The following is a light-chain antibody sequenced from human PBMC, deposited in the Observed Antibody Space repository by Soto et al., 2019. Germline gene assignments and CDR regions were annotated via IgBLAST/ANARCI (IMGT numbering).Light chain of an antibody. Sequence: EVVLTQSPATLSLSPGERATLSCRASENVRTFVDWYQQKPGQAPRLLIYGASNRATGIPARFSGSGSGTEFTLTISSLQSEDFALYYCQQFHNWPLSFGGGTKVDIK. V-gene: IGKV3D-15*01. J-gene: IGKJ4*01. CDR1: ENVRTF. CDR2: GAS. CDR3: QQFHNWPLS.